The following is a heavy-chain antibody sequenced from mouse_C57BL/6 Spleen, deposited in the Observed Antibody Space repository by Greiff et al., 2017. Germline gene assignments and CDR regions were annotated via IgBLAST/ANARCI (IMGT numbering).Heavy chain of an antibody. D-gene: IGHD2-1*01. Sequence: VKLVESGPGLVQPSQSLSITCTVSGFSLTSYGVHWVRQSPGKGLEWLGVIWRGGSTDYNAAFMSRLSITKDNSKSQVLFKMNSLQADDTAIYYCAKNNYGNYFDYWGQGTTLTVSS. J-gene: IGHJ2*01. CDR1: GFSLTSYG. CDR3: AKNNYGNYFDY. CDR2: IWRGGST. V-gene: IGHV2-5*01.